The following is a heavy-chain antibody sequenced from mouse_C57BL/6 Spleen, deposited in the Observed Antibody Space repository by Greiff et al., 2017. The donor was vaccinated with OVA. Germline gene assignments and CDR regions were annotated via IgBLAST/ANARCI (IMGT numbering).Heavy chain of an antibody. V-gene: IGHV1-54*01. CDR2: INPGSGGT. CDR3: ARESNYLYYFDD. Sequence: QVQLKESGAELVRPGTSVKVSCKASGYAFTNYLLRWVKQRPGQGLEWIGVINPGSGGTNYNEKFKGKATLTADKSSSTAYMQLSSLTSEDSAVYFCARESNYLYYFDDWGKGTTLTVSS. CDR1: GYAFTNYL. D-gene: IGHD2-5*01. J-gene: IGHJ2*01.